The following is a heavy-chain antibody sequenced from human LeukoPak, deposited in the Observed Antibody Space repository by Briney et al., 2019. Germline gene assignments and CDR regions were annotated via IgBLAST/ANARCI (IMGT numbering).Heavy chain of an antibody. D-gene: IGHD4-4*01. Sequence: SVKVSCKTSGDTFSNYAICWVRQAPGQGLEWMGRIIPILGTTNYAQRFQGRVTITAEKSTSTAYMELSSLITEDTAVYYCARDLGYGGNSGYWGQGTLVTVSS. CDR1: GDTFSNYA. J-gene: IGHJ4*02. CDR3: ARDLGYGGNSGY. CDR2: IIPILGTT. V-gene: IGHV1-69*04.